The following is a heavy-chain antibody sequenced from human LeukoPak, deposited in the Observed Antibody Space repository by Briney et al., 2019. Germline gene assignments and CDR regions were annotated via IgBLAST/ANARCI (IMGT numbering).Heavy chain of an antibody. CDR3: ARKGQYLYAFDL. D-gene: IGHD2-2*01. CDR2: VKQDESEK. V-gene: IGHV3-7*03. J-gene: IGHJ3*01. Sequence: GGSLRLSCSASGFTFTNFWMSWVRQAPGKGLEWVANVKQDESEKYYVDSVKGRVTISRDNSKNSVFLEMNSLRGEDTAVYYCARKGQYLYAFDLWGRGTMVTVS. CDR1: GFTFTNFW.